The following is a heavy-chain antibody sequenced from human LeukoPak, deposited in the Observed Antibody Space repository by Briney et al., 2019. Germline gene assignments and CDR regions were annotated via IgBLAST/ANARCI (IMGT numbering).Heavy chain of an antibody. Sequence: GGSLRLFCVASGFTFSGYSMNWVRQAPGKGLEWLSYISGSSTTMYYADSVKGRFTISRDNAKNSLYLQMNSLRVEDTAVYYCARGDTSGWYYFDYWGQGTLVTVSS. J-gene: IGHJ4*02. CDR3: ARGDTSGWYYFDY. CDR1: GFTFSGYS. D-gene: IGHD6-19*01. CDR2: ISGSSTTM. V-gene: IGHV3-48*04.